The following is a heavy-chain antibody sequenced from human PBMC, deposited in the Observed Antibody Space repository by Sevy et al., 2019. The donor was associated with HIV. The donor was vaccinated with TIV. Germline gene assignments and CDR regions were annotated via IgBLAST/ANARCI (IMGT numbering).Heavy chain of an antibody. J-gene: IGHJ3*02. V-gene: IGHV3-23*01. Sequence: GGSLRLSCAASGFTFSSYAMSWVRQAPGKGLEWVSAISGSGGSTYYADSVKGRFTISRDNSKNTLYLQMNSLRAEDTAVYSFAKASTAYDYVWGSYRLGLGHKTMNDAFDIWGQGTMVTVSS. D-gene: IGHD3-16*02. CDR3: AKASTAYDYVWGSYRLGLGHKTMNDAFDI. CDR2: ISGSGGST. CDR1: GFTFSSYA.